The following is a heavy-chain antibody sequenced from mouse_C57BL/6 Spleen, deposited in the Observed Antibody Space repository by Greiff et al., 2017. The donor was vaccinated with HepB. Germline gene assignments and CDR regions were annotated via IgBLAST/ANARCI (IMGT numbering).Heavy chain of an antibody. CDR1: GYAFTNYL. CDR2: INPGSGGT. Sequence: VQLQQSGAELVRPGTSVKVSCKASGYAFTNYLIEWVKQRPGQGLEWIGVINPGSGGTNYNEKFKGKATLTADKSSSTAYMQLSSLTSEDSAVYFCAREDGNYEDYWGQGTTLTVSS. J-gene: IGHJ2*01. CDR3: AREDGNYEDY. V-gene: IGHV1-54*01. D-gene: IGHD2-1*01.